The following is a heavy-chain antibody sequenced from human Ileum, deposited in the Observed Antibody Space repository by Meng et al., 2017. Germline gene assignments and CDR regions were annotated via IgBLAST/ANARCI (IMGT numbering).Heavy chain of an antibody. CDR3: ARGVAEN. CDR2: IYPHNGAT. D-gene: IGHD6-19*01. CDR1: GHTFTGNN. Sequence: QVQRGRSVPEFKQLVASVNVTCQTSGHTFTGNNIHWVPQAPGQGLEWMGRIYPHNGATNYAQTFQGRVTMTGDTSIATAYMELNRLTSDDTAVYYCARGVAENWGQGTLVTVSS. J-gene: IGHJ4*02. V-gene: IGHV1-2*03.